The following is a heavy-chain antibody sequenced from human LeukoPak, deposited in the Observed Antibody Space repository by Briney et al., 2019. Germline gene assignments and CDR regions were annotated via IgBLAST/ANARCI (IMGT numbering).Heavy chain of an antibody. Sequence: GGSLRLSCAASGLTFSIYEMNWVRQAPGKGLEWVSYISSSGDMIYYADSVKGRFTISKDNSKNTVYLQMNSLRAEDTAVYYCARVRLDISERYLDAFENWGQGKMVTVSS. V-gene: IGHV3-48*03. CDR3: ARVRLDISERYLDAFEN. CDR1: GLTFSIYE. J-gene: IGHJ3*02. CDR2: ISSSGDMI. D-gene: IGHD1-1*01.